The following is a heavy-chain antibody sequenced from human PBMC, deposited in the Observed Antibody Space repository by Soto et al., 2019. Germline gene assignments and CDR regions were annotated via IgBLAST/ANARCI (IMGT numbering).Heavy chain of an antibody. Sequence: SVKVSCKASGGTFSSYAISWVRQAPGQGLEWMGGIIPIFGTANYAQKFQGRVTITADESTSTAYMELSSLRSEDTAVYYCASCGAYFDWINCFDYWGQGTLVTVSS. J-gene: IGHJ4*02. CDR2: IIPIFGTA. D-gene: IGHD3-9*01. CDR1: GGTFSSYA. CDR3: ASCGAYFDWINCFDY. V-gene: IGHV1-69*13.